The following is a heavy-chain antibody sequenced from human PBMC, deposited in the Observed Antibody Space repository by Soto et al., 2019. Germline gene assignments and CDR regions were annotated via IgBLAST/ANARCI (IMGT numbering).Heavy chain of an antibody. CDR3: ARSLTGRFDY. J-gene: IGHJ4*02. CDR1: GGSVSGGGYY. V-gene: IGHV4-31*03. D-gene: IGHD1-20*01. Sequence: PSETLSLTCSVSGGSVSGGGYYWSWIRQLPGKGLEWIGYIYHTGNAFYNPSLKSRVTILLDTSKSQFSLKLTSVTAADTAMYYCARSLTGRFDYWGQGTLVTVST. CDR2: IYHTGNA.